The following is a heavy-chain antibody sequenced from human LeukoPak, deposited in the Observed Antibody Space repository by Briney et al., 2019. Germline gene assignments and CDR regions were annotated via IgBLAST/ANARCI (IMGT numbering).Heavy chain of an antibody. CDR3: AREGHMGRMADVAARPEGIDY. J-gene: IGHJ4*02. Sequence: GASVKVSCKASGYTFTCYYMHWVRQAPGQGLEWMGWINPNSGGTNYAQKFQGRVTMTRDTSISTAYMELSRLRSDDTAVYYCAREGHMGRMADVAARPEGIDYWGQGTLVTVSS. V-gene: IGHV1-2*02. CDR1: GYTFTCYY. CDR2: INPNSGGT. D-gene: IGHD6-6*01.